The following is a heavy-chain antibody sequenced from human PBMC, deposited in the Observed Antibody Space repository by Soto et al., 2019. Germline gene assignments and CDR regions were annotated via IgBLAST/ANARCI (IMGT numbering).Heavy chain of an antibody. D-gene: IGHD3-16*02. Sequence: QVHLVQSGTEVKKPGSSVKVSCKASGGTFSSSGFSWVRQAPGQGLEWMGMIVPSLDTTNYAQQCQARVTITADEVTSTAYMELRSLRSEDTAVYYCARWPQPRYTADPYAVDVWGQWTRVIVSS. V-gene: IGHV1-69*11. CDR3: ARWPQPRYTADPYAVDV. J-gene: IGHJ6*02. CDR1: GGTFSSSG. CDR2: IVPSLDTT.